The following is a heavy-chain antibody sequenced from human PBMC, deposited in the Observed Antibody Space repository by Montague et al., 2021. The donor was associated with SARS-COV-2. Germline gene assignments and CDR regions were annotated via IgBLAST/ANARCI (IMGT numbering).Heavy chain of an antibody. V-gene: IGHV3-13*01. CDR1: GFTSGDYD. CDR3: ARAVGYMPFDL. D-gene: IGHD5-18*01. CDR2: IATIYDT. Sequence: SPRLSCAASGFTSGDYDMHWVRQPTGKGLEWVSSIATIYDTYYRXSLKGRFTVSRENSKNSLYLQMTDLRVEDSAIYYCARAVGYMPFDLWGQGTLDIVSS. J-gene: IGHJ4*02.